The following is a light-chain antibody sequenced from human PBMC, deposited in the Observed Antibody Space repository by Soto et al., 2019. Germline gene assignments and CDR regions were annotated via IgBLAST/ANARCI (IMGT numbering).Light chain of an antibody. CDR1: QGIRND. V-gene: IGKV1-6*01. CDR3: LHDYNYPYT. CDR2: GAS. J-gene: IGKJ2*01. Sequence: AIQMTQFPSFLSASVGDRVTITCRASQGIRNDLGWYQQKSGRAPKLLIFGASTLQSGVPSRFSGSGSGTDFTLTISSLQPEDFATYYCLHDYNYPYTFGQGTKVEIK.